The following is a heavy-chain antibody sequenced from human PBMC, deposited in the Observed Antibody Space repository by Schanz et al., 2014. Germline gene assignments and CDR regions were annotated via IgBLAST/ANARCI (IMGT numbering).Heavy chain of an antibody. CDR1: GFMFSSYG. Sequence: VQLVESGGDLVQPGGSLRLSCAASGFMFSSYGMHWVRQAPGKGLEWVGVISYDGSKKSYADSVKGRFTISRDNSKNTLYLQMNSLRAEDTAVYYCAKGRFGELSAFDIWGQGTMVTVSS. D-gene: IGHD3-10*01. J-gene: IGHJ3*02. V-gene: IGHV3-30*18. CDR2: ISYDGSKK. CDR3: AKGRFGELSAFDI.